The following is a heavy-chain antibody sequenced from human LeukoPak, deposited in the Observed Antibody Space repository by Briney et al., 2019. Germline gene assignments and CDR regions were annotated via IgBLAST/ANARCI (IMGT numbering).Heavy chain of an antibody. Sequence: ASVKVSCKASGYTFTSYGISWVRQAPGQGLEWMGWISAYNGNTNYAQKLQGRVTMTTDTSTSTAYMELRSLRSDDTAVYYCARKGYSGSYPRSNWFDPWGQGTLVTVSS. V-gene: IGHV1-18*01. CDR3: ARKGYSGSYPRSNWFDP. CDR1: GYTFTSYG. J-gene: IGHJ5*02. CDR2: ISAYNGNT. D-gene: IGHD1-26*01.